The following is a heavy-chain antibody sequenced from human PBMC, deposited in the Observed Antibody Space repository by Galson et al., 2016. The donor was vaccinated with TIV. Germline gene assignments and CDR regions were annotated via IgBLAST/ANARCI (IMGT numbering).Heavy chain of an antibody. V-gene: IGHV3-23*01. D-gene: IGHD3-10*01. Sequence: SLRLSCAASGFTFSSHAMTWVRQAPGKGLEWVSAISGSGAPTNYADSVKGRFTISRDNSKNHLYVQMDSLRAEDTALYYCAKVPSSGFSYYYGWDVWGQGTTVTVS. CDR1: GFTFSSHA. CDR2: ISGSGAPT. J-gene: IGHJ6*02. CDR3: AKVPSSGFSYYYGWDV.